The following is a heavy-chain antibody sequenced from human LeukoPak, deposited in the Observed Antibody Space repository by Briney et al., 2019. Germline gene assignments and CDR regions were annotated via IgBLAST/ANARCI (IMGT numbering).Heavy chain of an antibody. Sequence: KPSETLSLTCTVSGGPITVYHWIWIRQPPGKGLEFIGYIHYTGSTNYNSSLTSRISISTDTSKNQFSLKLSAVTAADTAVYYCARVGSGSYLNYYYYMGVWGKGTTVTVSS. CDR2: IHYTGST. V-gene: IGHV4-59*12. CDR1: GGPITVYH. CDR3: ARVGSGSYLNYYYYMGV. J-gene: IGHJ6*03. D-gene: IGHD1-26*01.